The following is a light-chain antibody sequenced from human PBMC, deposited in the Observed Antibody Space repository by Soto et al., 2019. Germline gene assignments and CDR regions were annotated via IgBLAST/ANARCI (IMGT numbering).Light chain of an antibody. CDR2: WAS. Sequence: DIVMTQSPDSLAVSLGERATINCKSSQSVLSSSNNRNYLAWFQLKPGQPPKLLISWASTRESGVPDRFSGSGSGTDFTLTISSLQAEDVAVYYCQQYYSTCWTVGQGTKVEIK. CDR1: QSVLSSSNNRNY. J-gene: IGKJ1*01. CDR3: QQYYSTCWT. V-gene: IGKV4-1*01.